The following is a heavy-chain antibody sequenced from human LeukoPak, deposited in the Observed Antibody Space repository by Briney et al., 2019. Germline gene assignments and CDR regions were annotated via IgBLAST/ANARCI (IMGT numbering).Heavy chain of an antibody. D-gene: IGHD2-21*02. Sequence: ASVKASCKASGGTFSSYAISWVGQAPGQGLEWMGGIIPIFGTANYAQKFRGRVTITVDESTSTAYMELSSLRSEDTAVYYCARGGRRSRITNCGGDCYPPEFDYWGQGTPVTVSS. V-gene: IGHV1-69*13. CDR2: IIPIFGTA. J-gene: IGHJ4*02. CDR3: ARGGRRSRITNCGGDCYPPEFDY. CDR1: GGTFSSYA.